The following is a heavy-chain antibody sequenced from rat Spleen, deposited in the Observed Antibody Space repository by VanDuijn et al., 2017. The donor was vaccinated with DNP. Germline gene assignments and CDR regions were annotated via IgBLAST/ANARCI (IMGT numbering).Heavy chain of an antibody. J-gene: IGHJ2*01. CDR1: GFTFSNSG. D-gene: IGHD1-4*01. CDR3: TRGSSLPGYLDY. CDR2: INTDGGST. V-gene: IGHV5-27*01. Sequence: EVQLVESGGGLVQPGRSLKLSCGASGFTFSNSGMHWIRQAPGKGLEWVASINTDGGSTYYPDSVKGRFTVSRDNAKSTLYLQMNSLRSEDTATYYCTRGSSLPGYLDYWGQGVLVTVSS.